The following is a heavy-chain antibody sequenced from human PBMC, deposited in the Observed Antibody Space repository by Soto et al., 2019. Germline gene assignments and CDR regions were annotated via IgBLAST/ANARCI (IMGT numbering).Heavy chain of an antibody. CDR3: RRANCSGSPIDS. J-gene: IGHJ4*02. CDR2: MHHSGSS. CDR1: GGSVNSPNW. D-gene: IGHD3-22*01. V-gene: IGHV4-4*02. Sequence: QVQLQQSGPGLVEPSGTLSLTCAVSGGSVNSPNWWNWVRQPPETGLEWIGEMHHSGSSNYNQSLKTRLTLSGDKSNNELSTNLNSVPAADSAIYNCRRANCSGSPIDSWGQGILVTGYS.